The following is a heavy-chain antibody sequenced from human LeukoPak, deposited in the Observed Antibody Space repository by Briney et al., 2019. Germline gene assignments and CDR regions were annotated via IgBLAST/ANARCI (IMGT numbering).Heavy chain of an antibody. Sequence: GRSLRLSCAASGFTFDDYAMHWVRQAPGKGLKWVSRISWNSGSIGYADSVKGRFTISRDNAKNSLYLQMNSLRAEDTALYYCAKDVRAAAAQLFAFDIWGQGTMVTVSS. J-gene: IGHJ3*02. CDR1: GFTFDDYA. V-gene: IGHV3-9*01. CDR3: AKDVRAAAAQLFAFDI. D-gene: IGHD6-13*01. CDR2: ISWNSGSI.